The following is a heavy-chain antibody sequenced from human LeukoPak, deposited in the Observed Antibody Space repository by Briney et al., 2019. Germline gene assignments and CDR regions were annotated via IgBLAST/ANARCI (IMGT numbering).Heavy chain of an antibody. CDR1: GFTFSSYA. J-gene: IGHJ4*02. D-gene: IGHD1-1*01. CDR2: VGRSGVDT. Sequence: GGSLRLSCVASGFTFSSYAVSWFRQAPGKGLEWVSTVGRSGVDTYYADSVRGRFTISKDSSKNTLQMNSLSAEDTAIYYCVKHSGGVYGNSDSWGQGILVSVSS. CDR3: VKHSGGVYGNSDS. V-gene: IGHV3-23*01.